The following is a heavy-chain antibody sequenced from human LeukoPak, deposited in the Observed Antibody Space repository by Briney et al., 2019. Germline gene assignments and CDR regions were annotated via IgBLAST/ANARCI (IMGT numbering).Heavy chain of an antibody. CDR3: ARDRSLYDAFDI. V-gene: IGHV4-59*11. CDR1: GGSISSQY. Sequence: TSETLSLTCTVSGGSISSQYWSWIRQPPGKGLECLGYLDYSGRTHYNPSLKSRVTISVDTSKNQLSLKLSSVAAADTAFYYCARDRSLYDAFDIWGQGTMVTVSS. J-gene: IGHJ3*02. CDR2: LDYSGRT.